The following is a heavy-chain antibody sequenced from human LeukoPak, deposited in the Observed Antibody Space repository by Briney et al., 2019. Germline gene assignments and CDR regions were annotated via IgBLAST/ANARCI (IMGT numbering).Heavy chain of an antibody. J-gene: IGHJ4*02. V-gene: IGHV3-7*01. Sequence: GGSLRLSCAASGFTFSNYWMSWVRQAPGKGLEWVANIKQDRSEKYYVDSVKGRFTISRDNAKNSLYLQMNSLRAEDTAVYYCARERLLWFGERGGPFDYWGQGTLVTVSS. CDR1: GFTFSNYW. CDR3: ARERLLWFGERGGPFDY. CDR2: IKQDRSEK. D-gene: IGHD3-10*01.